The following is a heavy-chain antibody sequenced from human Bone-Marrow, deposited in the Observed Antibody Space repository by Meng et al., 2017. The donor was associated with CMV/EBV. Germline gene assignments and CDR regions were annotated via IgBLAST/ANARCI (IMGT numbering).Heavy chain of an antibody. CDR2: IYYSGST. CDR3: ARGIVVVPAAMMGWFDP. V-gene: IGHV4-30-4*01. CDR1: FGVGHSS. D-gene: IGHD2-2*01. J-gene: IGHJ5*02. Sequence: FGVGHSSWGWSRQPPGKGLDWIGDIYYSGSTYYNPSRKSRVTISVDTSKNQFSLKLSSVTAADTAVYYCARGIVVVPAAMMGWFDPWGQGTLVTVSS.